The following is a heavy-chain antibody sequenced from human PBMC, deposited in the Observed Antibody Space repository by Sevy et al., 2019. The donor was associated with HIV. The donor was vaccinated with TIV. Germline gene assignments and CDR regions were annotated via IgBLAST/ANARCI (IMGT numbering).Heavy chain of an antibody. CDR3: ARAVLEISTWRSDY. D-gene: IGHD1-1*01. J-gene: IGHJ4*02. CDR1: GFTFSSYR. CDR2: ISSTSAYI. Sequence: GGSLRLSCAASGFTFSSYRMTWVRQAPEKGLEWVSCISSTSAYINYADSVKGRFTISRDNAKNLLYLQMDSLRAEDTAVYYCARAVLEISTWRSDYWGQGTLVTVSS. V-gene: IGHV3-21*01.